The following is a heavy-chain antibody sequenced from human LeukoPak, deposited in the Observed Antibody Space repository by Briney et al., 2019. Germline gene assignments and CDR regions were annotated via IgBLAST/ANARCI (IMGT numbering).Heavy chain of an antibody. V-gene: IGHV4-34*01. CDR2: INHSGST. D-gene: IGHD3-16*01. Sequence: SETLSLTCAVYGESFSGYYWSWIRQPPGKGLEWIGEINHSGSTNYNPSLKSRVTISVDTSKNQFSLKLSSVTAADTAVYYCATSGGTLGPTNYFAYWGQGTLDTVSS. J-gene: IGHJ4*02. CDR1: GESFSGYY. CDR3: ATSGGTLGPTNYFAY.